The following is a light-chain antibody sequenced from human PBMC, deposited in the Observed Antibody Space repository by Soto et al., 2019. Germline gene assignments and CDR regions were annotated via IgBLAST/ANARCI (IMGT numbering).Light chain of an antibody. CDR2: EVT. V-gene: IGLV2-14*01. CDR3: SSYRYSSTLGV. J-gene: IGLJ1*01. Sequence: QPVLTQPASVSGSPGQSITISCTGTSSDIGNYNYVSWYQQHPGKAPKLMIYEVTNRPSGVSNRFSGSKSGNTASLTISGLQPEDEADYYCSSYRYSSTLGVFGTGTKLTVL. CDR1: SSDIGNYNY.